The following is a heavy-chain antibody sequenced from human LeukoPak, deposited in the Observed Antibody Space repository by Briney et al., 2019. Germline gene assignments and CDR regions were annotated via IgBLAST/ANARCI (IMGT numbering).Heavy chain of an antibody. CDR2: ISWNSGSI. CDR1: GFTFDDYA. CDR3: ASAGRSYDSSGYYYGYYYYYMDV. V-gene: IGHV3-9*01. D-gene: IGHD3-22*01. J-gene: IGHJ6*03. Sequence: GGSLRLSCAASGFTFDDYAMHWVRQAPGKGLEWVSGISWNSGSIGYADSVKGRFTISRDNAKNSLYLQMNSLRAEDTAVYYCASAGRSYDSSGYYYGYYYYYMDVWGKGTTVTISS.